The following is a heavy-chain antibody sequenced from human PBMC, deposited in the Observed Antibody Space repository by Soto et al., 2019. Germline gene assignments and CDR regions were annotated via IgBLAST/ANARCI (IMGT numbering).Heavy chain of an antibody. J-gene: IGHJ5*02. CDR1: GGSTSNYY. CDR2: IYHSGST. D-gene: IGHD6-13*01. V-gene: IGHV4-59*01. Sequence: PSETLSLTCTVSGGSTSNYYWNWIRQPPGKGLEWIGYIYHSGSTNYNPSLKSRVTISIDTSKNQFSLKLSSVTAADTAVYYCAREPPAAGENWFDPWGQGTLVTVSS. CDR3: AREPPAAGENWFDP.